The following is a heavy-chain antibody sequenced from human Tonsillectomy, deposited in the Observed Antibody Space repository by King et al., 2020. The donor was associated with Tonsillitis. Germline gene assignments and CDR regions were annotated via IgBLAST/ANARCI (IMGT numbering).Heavy chain of an antibody. D-gene: IGHD7-27*01. V-gene: IGHV3-21*06. CDR2: ISTYSSYI. J-gene: IGHJ4*02. CDR3: ARDRLGGFDY. CDR1: GFTFSTYA. Sequence: VQLVESGGGLVKPGGSLRLSCAASGFTFSTYAMNWVRQAPGKGLEWVSSISTYSSYIYYADSVKGRFTISRDNAKNSLYLQMLSLRAEDTGGYFCARDRLGGFDYWGQGTLVTVSS.